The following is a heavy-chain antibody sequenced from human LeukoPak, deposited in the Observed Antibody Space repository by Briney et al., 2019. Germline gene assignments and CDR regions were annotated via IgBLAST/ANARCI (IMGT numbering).Heavy chain of an antibody. D-gene: IGHD2-2*01. Sequence: ASVKVSCKASGGTFSSYAISWVRQAPGQGLEWMGRIIPIFGIANYAQKFQGRVTITADKSTSTAYMELSSLRSEDTAVYYCARDYHVREFVVPAAKFPAFAFDIWGQGTMVTVSS. CDR3: ARDYHVREFVVPAAKFPAFAFDI. CDR1: GGTFSSYA. J-gene: IGHJ3*02. CDR2: IIPIFGIA. V-gene: IGHV1-69*04.